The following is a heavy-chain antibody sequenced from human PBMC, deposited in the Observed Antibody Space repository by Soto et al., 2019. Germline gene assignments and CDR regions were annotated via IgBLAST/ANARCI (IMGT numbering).Heavy chain of an antibody. J-gene: IGHJ5*02. Sequence: SETLSLTCAVYGGSFSGYYWSWIRQPPGKGLEWIGEINHSGSTNYNPSLKSRVTISVDTSKNQFSLKLSSVTAADTAVYYCARVGVITAMALDPWGQGTLVTVSS. CDR3: ARVGVITAMALDP. D-gene: IGHD5-18*01. CDR2: INHSGST. V-gene: IGHV4-34*01. CDR1: GGSFSGYY.